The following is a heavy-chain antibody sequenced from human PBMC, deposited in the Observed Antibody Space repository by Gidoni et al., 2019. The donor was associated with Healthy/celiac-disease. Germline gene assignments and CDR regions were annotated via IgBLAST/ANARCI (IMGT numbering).Heavy chain of an antibody. CDR1: GLTFSNAR. CDR2: IKSKTDGGTT. Sequence: EVQLVESGGGLVKPGGSLSLSCAASGLTFSNARMSWVRQAPGKGLEWVGRIKSKTDGGTTDYAAPVKGRFTISRDDSKNTLYLQMNSLKTEDTAVYYCTTAPLGAAAGRRRYYFDYWGQGTLVTVSS. V-gene: IGHV3-15*01. D-gene: IGHD6-13*01. CDR3: TTAPLGAAAGRRRYYFDY. J-gene: IGHJ4*02.